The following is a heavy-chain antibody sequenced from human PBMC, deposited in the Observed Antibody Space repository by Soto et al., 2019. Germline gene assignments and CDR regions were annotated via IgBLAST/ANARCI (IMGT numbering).Heavy chain of an antibody. CDR1: GFTFSSYG. J-gene: IGHJ6*02. CDR3: AKESGSSWPYYYYSGMDV. D-gene: IGHD6-13*01. V-gene: IGHV3-30*18. CDR2: ISYDGSNK. Sequence: QVQLVESGGGVVQPGRSLRLSCAASGFTFSSYGMHWVRQAPGKGLEWVAVISYDGSNKYYADSVKGRFTISRDNSKNTLYLQMNSLRAEDTAVYYCAKESGSSWPYYYYSGMDVWGQGTTVTVSS.